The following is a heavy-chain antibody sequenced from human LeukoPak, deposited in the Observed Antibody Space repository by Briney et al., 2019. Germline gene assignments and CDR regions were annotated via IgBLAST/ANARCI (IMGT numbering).Heavy chain of an antibody. CDR1: GFTFSGSA. CDR3: TRHTVIGHGYSIDY. CDR2: IRSKPNSYAT. J-gene: IGHJ4*02. V-gene: IGHV3-73*01. Sequence: GGSLRLSCAASGFTFSGSAMHWVRQASGKGLEWVGRIRSKPNSYATAYAASVKGRFTISRDDSKNTAYLQMNSLKTEDTAVYYCTRHTVIGHGYSIDYWGQGTRVTVSS. D-gene: IGHD5-24*01.